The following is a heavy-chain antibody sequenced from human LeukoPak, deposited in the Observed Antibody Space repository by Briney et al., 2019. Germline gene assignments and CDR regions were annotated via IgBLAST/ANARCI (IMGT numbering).Heavy chain of an antibody. Sequence: GGSLGLSCAASGFTFSNAWMTWVRQAPGKGLEWVGRLKSRSDGGTTDYAAPVKGRFIISRDDSKNTLSLQMTSLKTEDTGVYYCATLEPRAWGQGTLVTVSP. CDR3: ATLEPRA. V-gene: IGHV3-15*01. CDR1: GFTFSNAW. J-gene: IGHJ5*02. CDR2: LKSRSDGGTT.